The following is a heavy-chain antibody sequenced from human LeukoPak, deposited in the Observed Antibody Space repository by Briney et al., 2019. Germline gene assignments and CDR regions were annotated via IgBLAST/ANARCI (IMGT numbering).Heavy chain of an antibody. J-gene: IGHJ4*02. CDR3: ARLPRYGGYDHFDY. Sequence: NPSETLSLTRTVSGGSIDSYYWSWIRQPPGKGLEWIGYIYYRGTTSYNPFLKSRVTISVDTSKNQFSLKLNSVTAADTAVYYCARLPRYGGYDHFDYWGQGILVIVSS. CDR1: GGSIDSYY. CDR2: IYYRGTT. V-gene: IGHV4-59*12. D-gene: IGHD5-12*01.